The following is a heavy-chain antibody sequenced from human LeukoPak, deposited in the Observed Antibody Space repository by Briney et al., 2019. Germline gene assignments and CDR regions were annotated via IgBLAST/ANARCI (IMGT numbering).Heavy chain of an antibody. CDR3: ARGVGSSGPLQH. J-gene: IGHJ1*01. CDR2: IYHSGST. CDR1: GGSISSGGYY. Sequence: SQTLSLTCTVSGGSISSGGYYWSWIRQPPGNGLEWIGYIYHSGSTYYNPSLKSRVTISVDRSKNQFSLKLSSVTAADTAVYYCARGVGSSGPLQHWGQGTLVTVSS. V-gene: IGHV4-30-2*01. D-gene: IGHD3-22*01.